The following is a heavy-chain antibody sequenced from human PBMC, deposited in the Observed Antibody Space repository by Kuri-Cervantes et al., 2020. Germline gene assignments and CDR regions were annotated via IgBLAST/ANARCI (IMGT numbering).Heavy chain of an antibody. V-gene: IGHV4-39*07. CDR2: IYYSGST. D-gene: IGHD4-11*01. J-gene: IGHJ3*02. CDR3: ARSSPVTTGDAFDI. Sequence: GSLRLSCTVSGGSISSSSYYWGWIRQPPGKGLEWIGSIYYSGSTYYNPSLKSRVTISVDTSKNQFSLKLSSVTATDTAVYYCARSSPVTTGDAFDIWGQGTMVTVSS. CDR1: GGSISSSSYY.